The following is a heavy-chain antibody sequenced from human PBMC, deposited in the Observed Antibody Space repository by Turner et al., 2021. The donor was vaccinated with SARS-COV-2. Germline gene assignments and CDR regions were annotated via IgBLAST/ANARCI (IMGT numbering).Heavy chain of an antibody. J-gene: IGHJ4*02. Sequence: EVQLVESGGGLVQPGGSLRLSCAASGFTFSSYCMSWVRQAPGKGLEWVANIKQDGSEKYYVDSVKGRFTISRDNAKNSLYLQMNSLRAEDTAVYYCARDGLHYYDISAYPNLASDYWGQGTLVTVS. CDR2: IKQDGSEK. V-gene: IGHV3-7*01. CDR1: GFTFSSYC. CDR3: ARDGLHYYDISAYPNLASDY. D-gene: IGHD3-22*01.